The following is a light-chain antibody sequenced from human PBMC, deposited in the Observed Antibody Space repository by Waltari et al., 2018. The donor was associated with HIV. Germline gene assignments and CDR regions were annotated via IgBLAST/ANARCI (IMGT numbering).Light chain of an antibody. V-gene: IGLV3-27*01. CDR1: ILAKKY. Sequence: SFELTQPSSVSVSPGHTARITCSGDILAKKYVRWLQQRPGQAPLLIIFKYNERPSGIPERFSGSSTGTTVTLTISGVQVEDEADYYCYSAANYIWVFGGGTRLTGL. J-gene: IGLJ3*02. CDR3: YSAANYIWV. CDR2: KYN.